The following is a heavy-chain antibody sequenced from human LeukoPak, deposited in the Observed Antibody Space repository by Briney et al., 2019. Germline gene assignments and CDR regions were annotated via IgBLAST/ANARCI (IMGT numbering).Heavy chain of an antibody. J-gene: IGHJ1*01. D-gene: IGHD3-10*01. CDR1: GYTFTGYY. CDR2: INPNSGGT. Sequence: RASVKVSCKASGYTFTGYYMHWVRQAPGQGLEWMGWINPNSGGTNYAQKFQGRVTMTRDSSISTAYMELSRLRSDDTAVYYCARDAASPLYYYGSGEFQHWGQGTLVTVSS. CDR3: ARDAASPLYYYGSGEFQH. V-gene: IGHV1-2*02.